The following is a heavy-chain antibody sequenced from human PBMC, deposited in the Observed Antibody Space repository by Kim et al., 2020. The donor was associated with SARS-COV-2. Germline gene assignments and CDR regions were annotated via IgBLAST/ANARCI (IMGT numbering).Heavy chain of an antibody. V-gene: IGHV3-23*01. J-gene: IGHJ2*01. CDR3: AKRDPWETYWYFDL. Sequence: AASVKGRFTISRDNSKNTLYLQMNSLRAEDTAVYYCAKRDPWETYWYFDLWGRGTLVTVSS. D-gene: IGHD1-26*01.